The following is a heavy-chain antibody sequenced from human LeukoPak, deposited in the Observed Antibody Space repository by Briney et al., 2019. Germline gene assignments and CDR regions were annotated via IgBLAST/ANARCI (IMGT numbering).Heavy chain of an antibody. V-gene: IGHV3-74*01. J-gene: IGHJ1*01. D-gene: IGHD3-22*01. CDR3: ARAPSEVGGYYPEYFRH. CDR2: IKSDGKT. CDR1: GFSFSRYW. Sequence: PGGSLRLSCEASGFSFSRYWMHWVRQAPGKGLVWVSRIKSDGKTNYADSVKGRFTISRDNAKNTVSLQMDSLRDEDTGVYYCARAPSEVGGYYPEYFRHWGQGTLVTVSS.